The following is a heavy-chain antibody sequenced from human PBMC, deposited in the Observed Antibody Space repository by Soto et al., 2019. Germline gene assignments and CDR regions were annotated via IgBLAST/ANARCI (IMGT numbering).Heavy chain of an antibody. D-gene: IGHD4-17*01. CDR3: ARAVSGDYVWRQVAFVAS. CDR2: IYYSGST. J-gene: IGHJ5*02. Sequence: QVQLQESGPGLVKPSQTLSLTCTVSGGSISSGGYYWSWIRQHPGKGLEWIGYIYYSGSTYYNPSLKSRVTISVATSNNQLSMKMSSVTAATTAVYYCARAVSGDYVWRQVAFVASWGQGTLVPVS. CDR1: GGSISSGGYY. V-gene: IGHV4-31*03.